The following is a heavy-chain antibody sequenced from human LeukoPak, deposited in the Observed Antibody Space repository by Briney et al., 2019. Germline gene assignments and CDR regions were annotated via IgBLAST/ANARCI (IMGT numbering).Heavy chain of an antibody. CDR3: ARDVPGGVYGDY. V-gene: IGHV1-18*01. CDR1: GYSFSSYG. J-gene: IGHJ4*02. CDR2: ISGYNGNT. D-gene: IGHD5/OR15-5a*01. Sequence: ASVKVSCKASGYSFSSYGISWVRQAPGQGLEWMGWISGYNGNTDYAQKLQGRVTMTTDTSTTTAYMELTSLRYDDTAVYSCARDVPGGVYGDYWGQGTLGTVSP.